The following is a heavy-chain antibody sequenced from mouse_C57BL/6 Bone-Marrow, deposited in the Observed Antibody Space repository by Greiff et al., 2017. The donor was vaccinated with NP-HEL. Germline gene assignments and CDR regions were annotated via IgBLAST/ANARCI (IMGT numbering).Heavy chain of an antibody. CDR1: GYTFTSYW. CDR3: ANGDYYGSSYFDY. V-gene: IGHV1-50*01. J-gene: IGHJ2*01. D-gene: IGHD1-1*01. CDR2: IDPSDSYT. Sequence: QVQLQQPGAELVKPGASVKLSCKASGYTFTSYWMQWVKQRPGQGLEWIGEIDPSDSYTNYTQNFQGKATLTVDTSSITSYMQHSILISENSAVYYCANGDYYGSSYFDYWGQGTTLTVSS.